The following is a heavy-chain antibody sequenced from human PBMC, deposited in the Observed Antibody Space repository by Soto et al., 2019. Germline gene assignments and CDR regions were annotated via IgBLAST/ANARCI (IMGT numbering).Heavy chain of an antibody. Sequence: EVQLVQSGAEVKKAGESLKISCKGSGYTFTSDWIGWVRQMPGKGLEWMGIIYPDDSETRYSPSFQGQVTMSVDKSISTSYLQWNSLKASDSATYYCARLQGIQKYAPGWTNFWGQGTLVTVSS. CDR3: ARLQGIQKYAPGWTNF. CDR2: IYPDDSET. D-gene: IGHD6-19*01. V-gene: IGHV5-51*01. J-gene: IGHJ4*02. CDR1: GYTFTSDW.